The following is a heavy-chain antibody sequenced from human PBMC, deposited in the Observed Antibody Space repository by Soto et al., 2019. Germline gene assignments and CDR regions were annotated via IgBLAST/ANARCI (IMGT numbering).Heavy chain of an antibody. CDR1: GFTFSSYG. D-gene: IGHD4-17*01. V-gene: IGHV3-30*18. CDR3: AKDLTVTTIPGVYYYYGMDV. CDR2: ISYDGSNK. J-gene: IGHJ6*02. Sequence: GGSLRLSCAASGFTFSSYGMHWVRQAPGKGLEWVAAISYDGSNKYYADSVKGRFTISRDNSKNTLYLQMNSLRAEDTAVYYCAKDLTVTTIPGVYYYYGMDVWGQGTTVTVSS.